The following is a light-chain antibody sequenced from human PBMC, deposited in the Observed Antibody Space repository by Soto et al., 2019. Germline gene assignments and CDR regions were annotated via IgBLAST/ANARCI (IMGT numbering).Light chain of an antibody. CDR3: QFWDSTREHPYV. V-gene: IGLV3-21*02. Sequence: SYELTQPPSVSVAPGQTAIITCGGNNIGGKHVHWYQQKPGQAPILVIYDDSDRPSGIPERFSGSNSGNTASLTITRVEAGDEADYYRQFWDSTREHPYVFATGTKVTVL. CDR1: NIGGKH. J-gene: IGLJ1*01. CDR2: DDS.